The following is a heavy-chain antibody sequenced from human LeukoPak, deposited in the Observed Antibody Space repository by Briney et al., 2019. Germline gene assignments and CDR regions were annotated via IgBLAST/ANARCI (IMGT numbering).Heavy chain of an antibody. CDR3: ARGLLVRYFDWSSNYYGMDV. V-gene: IGHV1-8*01. CDR1: GYTFTSYD. J-gene: IGHJ6*02. CDR2: MNPNSGNT. Sequence: ASVKVSCKASGYTFTSYDINWVRQATGQGLEWMGWMNPNSGNTGYAQKFQGRVTMTRNTSISTAYMELSSLRSEDTAVYYCARGLLVRYFDWSSNYYGMDVWGQGTTVTVSS. D-gene: IGHD3-9*01.